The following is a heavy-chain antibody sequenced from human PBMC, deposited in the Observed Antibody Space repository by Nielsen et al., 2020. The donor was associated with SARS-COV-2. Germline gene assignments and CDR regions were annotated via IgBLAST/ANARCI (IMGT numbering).Heavy chain of an antibody. D-gene: IGHD1-26*01. CDR2: IIPIFGTA. V-gene: IGHV1-69*13. CDR1: GGTFSSYA. J-gene: IGHJ6*03. CDR3: ARDLVVGATTWYYMDV. Sequence: SVKVSCKASGGTFSSYAISWVRQAPGQGLEWMGGIIPIFGTANYAQKFQGRVTITADESTSTAYMELSSLRSEDTAVYYCARDLVVGATTWYYMDVWGKGTTVTVSS.